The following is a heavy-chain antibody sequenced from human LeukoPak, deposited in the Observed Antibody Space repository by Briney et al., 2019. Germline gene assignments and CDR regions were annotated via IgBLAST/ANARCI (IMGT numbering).Heavy chain of an antibody. CDR2: IYTSGST. CDR3: ARGARGYYYYGMDV. V-gene: IGHV4-61*02. CDR1: GGSISSGDYY. J-gene: IGHJ6*02. Sequence: SETLSLTCTVSGGSISSGDYYWSWIRQPAGKGLEWIGRIYTSGSTNYNPSLKSRVTISVDTSKNQFSLKLSSVTAADTAVYYCARGARGYYYYGMDVWGQGTTVTVSS. D-gene: IGHD3-10*01.